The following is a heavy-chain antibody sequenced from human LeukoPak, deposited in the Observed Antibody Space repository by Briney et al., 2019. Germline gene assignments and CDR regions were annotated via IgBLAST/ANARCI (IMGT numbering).Heavy chain of an antibody. V-gene: IGHV3-7*01. CDR3: VREGGGSFLDSFDI. CDR1: GFTFSSYW. Sequence: GGSLRLSCAASGFTFSSYWMNWARQAPGKGLEWVASINHNGNVNYYVDSVKGRFTISRDNPKNTLYLQMNSLRVEDTAVYYCVREGGGSFLDSFDIWGQGKLVTVSS. CDR2: INHNGNVN. J-gene: IGHJ3*02. D-gene: IGHD2-15*01.